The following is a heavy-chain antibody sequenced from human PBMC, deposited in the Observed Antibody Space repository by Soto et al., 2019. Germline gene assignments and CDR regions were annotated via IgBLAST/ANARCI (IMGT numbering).Heavy chain of an antibody. Sequence: SETLSLTCTVSGGSISSYYWSWIRQPPGKGLEWIGYIYYSGSTNYNPSLKSRVTISVDTSKNQFSLKLSSVTAADTAVYYCARVWKLERTRNFAFDIWGQGTMVTVSS. J-gene: IGHJ3*02. CDR1: GGSISSYY. CDR2: IYYSGST. CDR3: ARVWKLERTRNFAFDI. V-gene: IGHV4-59*01. D-gene: IGHD1-1*01.